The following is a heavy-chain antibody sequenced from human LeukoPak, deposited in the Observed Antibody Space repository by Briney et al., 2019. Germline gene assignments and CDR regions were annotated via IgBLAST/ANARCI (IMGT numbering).Heavy chain of an antibody. CDR2: IYYSGST. J-gene: IGHJ4*02. D-gene: IGHD3-16*01. CDR1: GGSISSGGYY. Sequence: PSQALSLTCTVSGGSISSGGYYWSWIRQHPGKGLEWIGYIYYSGSTYYNPSLKSRVTISVDTSKNQFSLKLSSVTAADTAVYYCTRGAGWLIDYWGQGILVTVSS. V-gene: IGHV4-31*03. CDR3: TRGAGWLIDY.